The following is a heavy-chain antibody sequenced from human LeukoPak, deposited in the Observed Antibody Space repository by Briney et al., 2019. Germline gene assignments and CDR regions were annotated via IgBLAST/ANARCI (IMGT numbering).Heavy chain of an antibody. D-gene: IGHD3-10*01. J-gene: IGHJ4*02. Sequence: GGSLRLSCAASGFTFSSYAMHWVRQAPGKGLEWVAVISYDGSNKNYADSVKGRFTISRDNSKNTLYLQMNSLRAEDTAVYYCARERYSGSYSIAFDYWGQGTLVTVSS. CDR3: ARERYSGSYSIAFDY. CDR2: ISYDGSNK. CDR1: GFTFSSYA. V-gene: IGHV3-30*04.